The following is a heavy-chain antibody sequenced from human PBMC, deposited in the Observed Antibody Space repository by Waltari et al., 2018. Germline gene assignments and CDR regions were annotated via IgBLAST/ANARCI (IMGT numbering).Heavy chain of an antibody. V-gene: IGHV4-4*02. CDR3: ARTRRLHLGELGY. D-gene: IGHD3-16*01. Sequence: QVQLQESGPGLVKPSGTLSLTCAVSGGSISSSNWWSWVSQPPGKGLELIGEIYQSGSTNYNPSLKSRVTISVDKSKNQFSLKLSSVTAADTAVYYCARTRRLHLGELGYWGQGTLVTVSS. CDR1: GGSISSSNW. CDR2: IYQSGST. J-gene: IGHJ4*02.